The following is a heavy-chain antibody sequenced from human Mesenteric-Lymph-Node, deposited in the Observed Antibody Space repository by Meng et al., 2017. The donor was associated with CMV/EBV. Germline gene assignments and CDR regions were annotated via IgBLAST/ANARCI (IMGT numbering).Heavy chain of an antibody. D-gene: IGHD3-3*01. CDR2: IYSGGST. V-gene: IGHV3-53*05. CDR3: AKDLRFLEWEYYGMDV. Sequence: GESLKISCAASGFTVSSNYMSWVRQAPGKGLEWVSVIYSGGSTYYADSVKGRFTISRDNSKNTLYLQMNSLRAEDTAVYYCAKDLRFLEWEYYGMDVWGQGTTVTVSS. J-gene: IGHJ6*02. CDR1: GFTVSSNY.